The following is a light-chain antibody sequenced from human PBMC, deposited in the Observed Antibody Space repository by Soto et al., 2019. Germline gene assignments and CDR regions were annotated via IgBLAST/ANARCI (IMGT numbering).Light chain of an antibody. CDR1: SSDVGGYDF. V-gene: IGLV2-14*03. CDR2: DVS. Sequence: QSALTQPASVSGSPGQSITISCTGTSSDVGGYDFVSWYQQHSGKAPKLMIYDVSNRPSGVSNRLSGSKSGNTASLTISGLQAEDEADYYCSSYTSSNSLVFGTGTKVTVL. CDR3: SSYTSSNSLV. J-gene: IGLJ1*01.